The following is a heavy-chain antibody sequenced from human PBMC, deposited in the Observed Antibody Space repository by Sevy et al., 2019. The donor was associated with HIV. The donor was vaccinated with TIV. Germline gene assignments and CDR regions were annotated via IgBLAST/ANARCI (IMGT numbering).Heavy chain of an antibody. D-gene: IGHD6-13*01. CDR1: GFTFSTYT. Sequence: GGSLRLSCAASGFTFSTYTMTWVRQAPGKGLEWVSAISGSAGSTYYADSVKGRFTISRDNSKNTLYLQMNSLRVEDTAVYYCAKGDSTFYGMDVWGQWTSVTVSS. CDR2: ISGSAGST. CDR3: AKGDSTFYGMDV. V-gene: IGHV3-23*01. J-gene: IGHJ6*02.